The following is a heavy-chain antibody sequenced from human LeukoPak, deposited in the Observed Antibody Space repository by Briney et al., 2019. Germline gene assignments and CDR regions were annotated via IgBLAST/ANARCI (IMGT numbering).Heavy chain of an antibody. CDR1: GGSISSGTDY. J-gene: IGHJ4*02. CDR2: ISYSGST. Sequence: PSKTLSLTCTVSGGSISSGTDYWRWIRQHPGKGLEWIEYISYSGSTYYNPSLKTRLTISVDTSKNQFSLKLDSVTAADTAFYYCARADMATVFDFWGRGTLVTVSS. CDR3: ARADMATVFDF. D-gene: IGHD5-24*01. V-gene: IGHV4-31*03.